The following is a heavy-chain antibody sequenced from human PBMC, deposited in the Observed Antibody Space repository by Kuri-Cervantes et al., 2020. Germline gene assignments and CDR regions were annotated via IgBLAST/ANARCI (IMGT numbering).Heavy chain of an antibody. CDR3: ARDRAPGSGDGFDP. D-gene: IGHD3-10*01. Sequence: GGSLRLSCAASGFTFSSYAMHWVRQAPGKGLEWVAVISYDGSNKYYADSVKGRFTISRDNAKNSLYLQMNSRRAEDTAVYYCARDRAPGSGDGFDPWGQGTLVTVSS. V-gene: IGHV3-30-3*01. CDR2: ISYDGSNK. CDR1: GFTFSSYA. J-gene: IGHJ5*02.